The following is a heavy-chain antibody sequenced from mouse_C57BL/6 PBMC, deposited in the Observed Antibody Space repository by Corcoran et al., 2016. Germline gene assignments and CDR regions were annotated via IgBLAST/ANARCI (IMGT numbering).Heavy chain of an antibody. CDR2: INPNNGGT. J-gene: IGHJ3*01. D-gene: IGHD1-1*01. CDR3: ARDYYGSSPFAY. V-gene: IGHV1-26*01. Sequence: EVQLQQSGPELVKHGASVKISCKASGYTFTDYYMNWVKQSHGKSLEWIGDINPNNGGTSYNQTFKGKATLTVDKSSSTAYMELRSLTSEDSAVYYCARDYYGSSPFAYWGQGTLVTVSA. CDR1: GYTFTDYY.